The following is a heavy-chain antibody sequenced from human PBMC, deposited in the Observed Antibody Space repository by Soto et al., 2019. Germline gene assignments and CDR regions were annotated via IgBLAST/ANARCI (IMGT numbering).Heavy chain of an antibody. CDR1: GASFSDANYY. CDR2: FYYDGRT. D-gene: IGHD2-21*01. CDR3: ARRYHIVVAPT. Sequence: SETLSLTCIVSGASFSDANYYWVWIRQPPGEGLEWIGSFYYDGRTYYNASLKSRVTISVDTSKNHFSLMLTSVTAADTAVYYCARRYHIVVAPTWGQGTLVTVSS. J-gene: IGHJ4*02. V-gene: IGHV4-39*02.